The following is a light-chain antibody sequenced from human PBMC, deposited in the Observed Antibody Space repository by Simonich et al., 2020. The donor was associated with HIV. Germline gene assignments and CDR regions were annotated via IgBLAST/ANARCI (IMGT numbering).Light chain of an antibody. Sequence: SYELTQPPSVSVSPGQTARITCSGDALPKKYAYWYQQKSGQAPVLVIYEDSQRPSGIPGRFSGSSSGTMATLTISGAQVEDEADYYCYSTDSSGNHRVFGGGTKLTAL. CDR2: EDS. CDR3: YSTDSSGNHRV. V-gene: IGLV3-10*01. J-gene: IGLJ3*02. CDR1: ALPKKY.